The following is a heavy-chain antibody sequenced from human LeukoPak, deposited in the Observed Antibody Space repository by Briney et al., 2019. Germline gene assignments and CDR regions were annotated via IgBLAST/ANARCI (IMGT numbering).Heavy chain of an antibody. CDR2: ISYDGSNK. CDR3: AKDYQVLWFGELLKTSYFDY. Sequence: GGSLRLSCAASGFTFSSYGMHWVRQAPGKGLEWVAVISYDGSNKYYADSVKGRFTISRDNSKNTLYLQMNSLRAEDTAVYYCAKDYQVLWFGELLKTSYFDYWGQGTLVTVSS. V-gene: IGHV3-30*18. CDR1: GFTFSSYG. D-gene: IGHD3-10*01. J-gene: IGHJ4*02.